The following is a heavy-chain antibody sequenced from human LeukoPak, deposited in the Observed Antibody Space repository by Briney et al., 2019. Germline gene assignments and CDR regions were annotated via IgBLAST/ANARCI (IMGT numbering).Heavy chain of an antibody. CDR3: AEPEGGYYDIRPD. V-gene: IGHV3-23*01. D-gene: IGHD3-22*01. CDR1: GFTFSSYA. CDR2: ISGSGGST. Sequence: TGGSLRLSCAASGFTFSSYAMSWVRQAPGKGLEWVSAISGSGGSTYYADSVKGRFTISRDNSKNTLYLQMNGLRAEDTAVYYCAEPEGGYYDIRPDWGQGTLVTVSS. J-gene: IGHJ4*02.